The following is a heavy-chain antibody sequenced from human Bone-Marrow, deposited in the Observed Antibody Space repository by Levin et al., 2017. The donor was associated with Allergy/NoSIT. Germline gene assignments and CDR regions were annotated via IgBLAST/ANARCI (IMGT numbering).Heavy chain of an antibody. CDR1: GVTRNNYT. CDR2: INSNSAYI. CDR3: ASRRTASGGLDV. J-gene: IGHJ6*02. D-gene: IGHD5-18*01. V-gene: IGHV3-21*04. Sequence: PGESLKISCAVSGVTRNNYTLTWVRQPPGKGLEWVSSINSNSAYIHYGDSVKGRFTISRDNSKKLLFLQMNSLRDEDTGTYYCASRRTASGGLDVWGHGTTVTVSS.